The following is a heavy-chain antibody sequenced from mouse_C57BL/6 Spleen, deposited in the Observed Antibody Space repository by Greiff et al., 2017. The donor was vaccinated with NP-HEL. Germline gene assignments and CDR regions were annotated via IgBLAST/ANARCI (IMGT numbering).Heavy chain of an antibody. CDR1: GYTFTSYW. Sequence: QVQLQQPGAELVKPGASVKLSCKASGYTFTSYWMHWVKQRPGRGLEWIGRIDPNSGGTKYNEKFKSKATLTVDKPSSTAYMQLSSLTSEDSAVYYCARWGGDDYDGGVGYAMDYWGQGTSVTVSS. CDR3: ARWGGDDYDGGVGYAMDY. V-gene: IGHV1-72*01. J-gene: IGHJ4*01. CDR2: IDPNSGGT. D-gene: IGHD2-4*01.